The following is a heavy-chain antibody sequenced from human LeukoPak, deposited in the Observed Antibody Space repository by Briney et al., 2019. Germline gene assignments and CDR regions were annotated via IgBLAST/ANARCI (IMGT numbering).Heavy chain of an antibody. CDR2: ISGSGDRL. CDR1: GFTSSCYA. V-gene: IGHV3-23*01. D-gene: IGHD6-19*01. Sequence: GGSLRLSCAASGFTSSCYAMSWVRQAPGKGLEWVSTISGSGDRLQYADSVRGRFAISRDTSKNTMSMEMNSLRAEDTAVYFCARGGDSRGSCVVFDYWGQGTLVTVSS. J-gene: IGHJ4*02. CDR3: ARGGDSRGSCVVFDY.